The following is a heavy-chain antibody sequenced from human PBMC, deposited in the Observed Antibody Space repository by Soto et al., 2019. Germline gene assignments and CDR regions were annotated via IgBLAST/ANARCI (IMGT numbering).Heavy chain of an antibody. V-gene: IGHV1-18*01. CDR1: GYTFTSYG. J-gene: IGHJ3*02. Sequence: ASVKVSCKASGYTFTSYGISWVRQAPGQGLEWMGWISAYNGNTNYAQKLQGRVTMTTDTSTSTAYMELRSLRSDDTAVYYCARDDSSGYYYVLIAFDIWGQGTMVTVSS. D-gene: IGHD3-22*01. CDR3: ARDDSSGYYYVLIAFDI. CDR2: ISAYNGNT.